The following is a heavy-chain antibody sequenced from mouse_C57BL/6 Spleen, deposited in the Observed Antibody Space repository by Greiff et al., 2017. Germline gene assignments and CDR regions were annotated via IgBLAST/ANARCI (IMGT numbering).Heavy chain of an antibody. CDR2: IWSDGST. CDR3: ARQVPYGSSPYYAMDY. J-gene: IGHJ4*01. Sequence: VKLMASGPGLVAPSQSLSITCTVSGFSLTSYGVHWVRQPPGKGLEWLVVIWSDGSTTYNSALKSRLSISKDNSKSQVFLKMNSLQTDDTAMYYCARQVPYGSSPYYAMDYWGQGTSVTVSS. V-gene: IGHV2-6*03. D-gene: IGHD1-1*01. CDR1: GFSLTSYG.